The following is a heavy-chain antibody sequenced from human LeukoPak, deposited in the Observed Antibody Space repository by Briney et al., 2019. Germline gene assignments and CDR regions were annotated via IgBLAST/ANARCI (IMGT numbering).Heavy chain of an antibody. CDR3: ARGDYVWGSYHTSGHWFDP. CDR1: GGSISSYY. J-gene: IGHJ5*02. Sequence: PSETLSLTCTVSGGSISSYYWSWIRQPPGKGLEWIGYIYYSGSTNYNPSLKSRVTISVDTSKNQFSLKLSSVTAADTAVYYCARGDYVWGSYHTSGHWFDPWAREPWSQSPQ. V-gene: IGHV4-59*01. D-gene: IGHD3-16*02. CDR2: IYYSGST.